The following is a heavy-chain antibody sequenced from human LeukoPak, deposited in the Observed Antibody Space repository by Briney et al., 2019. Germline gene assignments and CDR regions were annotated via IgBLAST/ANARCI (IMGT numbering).Heavy chain of an antibody. D-gene: IGHD5-24*01. Sequence: KPSETLSLTCAVYGGSFSGYYWSWIRKPTGKGLECIGEINHSGSTNYNPPLKSRVTISVDTSKNQFSLQLSSVTAADKAVDYCAIGSSGGSRWLQLITRSPNAFVIWGGRTIVTVSS. J-gene: IGHJ3*02. V-gene: IGHV4-34*01. CDR2: INHSGST. CDR1: GGSFSGYY. CDR3: AIGSSGGSRWLQLITRSPNAFVI.